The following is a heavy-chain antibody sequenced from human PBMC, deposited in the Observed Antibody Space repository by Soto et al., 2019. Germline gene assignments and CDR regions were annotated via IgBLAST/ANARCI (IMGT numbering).Heavy chain of an antibody. CDR1: GFSFSISP. CDR2: ISYDGTNT. Sequence: PGRSLRLSCAASGFSFSISPMHWVRQAPGEGPEWEGLISYDGTNTFYADSVKGRFTISRDNSKSTLYLQVDSRSPEDPASCYCARDPKTSGGQHWAFNYFDSWGQGTLVTVSS. V-gene: IGHV3-30-3*01. D-gene: IGHD7-27*01. J-gene: IGHJ4*02. CDR3: ARDPKTSGGQHWAFNYFDS.